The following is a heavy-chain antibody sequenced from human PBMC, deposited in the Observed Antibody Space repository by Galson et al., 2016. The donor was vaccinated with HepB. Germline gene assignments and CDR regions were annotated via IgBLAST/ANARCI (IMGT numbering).Heavy chain of an antibody. CDR1: VGSINSYY. J-gene: IGHJ4*02. Sequence: SETLSLTCSVSVGSINSYYWSWIRQSPGEGLEWIGYMYYGGSTKYNPSLESRVAISADASKNEFYLRLASVTAADTALYYCAKGGLFFEQWGQGTLVTVSS. CDR2: MYYGGST. V-gene: IGHV4-59*01. D-gene: IGHD5-12*01. CDR3: AKGGLFFEQ.